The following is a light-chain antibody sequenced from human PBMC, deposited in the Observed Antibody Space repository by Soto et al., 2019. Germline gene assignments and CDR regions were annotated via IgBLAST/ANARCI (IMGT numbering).Light chain of an antibody. CDR1: QSVSSN. Sequence: EIVMTQSPGTLSVSPGERATLSCRASQSVSSNLAWYQQKPGQAPRLLIYGSSTRAAGIPARFSGSGSGTEFTLTNSSLQSEDFAVYYCQQYNDWPPWTFGQGTKVEIK. CDR3: QQYNDWPPWT. V-gene: IGKV3-15*01. CDR2: GSS. J-gene: IGKJ1*01.